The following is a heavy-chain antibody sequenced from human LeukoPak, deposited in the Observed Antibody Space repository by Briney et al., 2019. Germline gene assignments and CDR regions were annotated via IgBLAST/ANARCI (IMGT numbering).Heavy chain of an antibody. J-gene: IGHJ6*02. CDR1: GFTFSSYW. CDR3: ARKKATDYYYYYYGMDV. CDR2: INSDGSST. Sequence: GGSLRLSCAASGFTFSSYWMHWVRQAPGKELVWVSRINSDGSSTSYADSVKGRFTISRDNAKNTLYLQMNSLRAEDTAVYYCARKKATDYYYYYYGMDVWGQGTTVTVSS. V-gene: IGHV3-74*01. D-gene: IGHD5-24*01.